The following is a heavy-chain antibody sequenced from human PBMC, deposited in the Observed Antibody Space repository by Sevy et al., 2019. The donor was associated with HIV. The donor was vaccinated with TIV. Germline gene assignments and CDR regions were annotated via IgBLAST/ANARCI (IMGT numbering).Heavy chain of an antibody. CDR1: GYTFTGYY. V-gene: IGHV1-2*06. J-gene: IGHJ5*02. Sequence: ASVKVSCKASGYTFTGYYMHWVRQAPGQGLEWMGRINRNSGGTNYAQKFQGRVTMTRDTSISTAYMELSRLRSDDTAVYYCAREYRPQYYYDTSGYKGWFEPWGQGTLVTVSS. CDR3: AREYRPQYYYDTSGYKGWFEP. D-gene: IGHD3-22*01. CDR2: INRNSGGT.